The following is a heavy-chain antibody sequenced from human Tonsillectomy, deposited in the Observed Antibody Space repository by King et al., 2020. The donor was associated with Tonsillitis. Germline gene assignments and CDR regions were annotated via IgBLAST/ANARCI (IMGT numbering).Heavy chain of an antibody. D-gene: IGHD3-9*01. Sequence: VQLVESGGGLVQPGGSLRLSCAASGFTFSSYWMNWVRQAPGKGLEWVANIKQDGSEKYYLDSVKGRFPISRDNATHSLSLQMNSLRAEDTAVYYCARVRGITIYHSHGMDVWRQGPTVTVPS. CDR3: ARVRGITIYHSHGMDV. V-gene: IGHV3-7*01. J-gene: IGHJ6*01. CDR1: GFTFSSYW. CDR2: IKQDGSEK.